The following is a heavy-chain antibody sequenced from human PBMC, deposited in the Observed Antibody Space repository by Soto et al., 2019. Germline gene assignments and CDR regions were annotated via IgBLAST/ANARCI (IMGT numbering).Heavy chain of an antibody. CDR2: IYSTGTT. CDR1: GFTVGNNY. V-gene: IGHV3-53*01. J-gene: IGHJ4*02. Sequence: EVQLVESGGGLIQPGGSLKLSCAASGFTVGNNYMSWVRQAPGKGLEWVLLIYSTGTTKYADSVKGLFTVSRDNAKNTLYLQMNSLRAEDTAVYYCAKDGRGSGSHYNSFGYWGQGTLVTVSS. CDR3: AKDGRGSGSHYNSFGY. D-gene: IGHD3-10*01.